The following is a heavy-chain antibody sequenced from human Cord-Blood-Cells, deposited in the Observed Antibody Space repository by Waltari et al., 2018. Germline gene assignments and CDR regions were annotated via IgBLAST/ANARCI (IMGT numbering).Heavy chain of an antibody. CDR1: SYA. CDR3: ARDRQFGRNYDILTGYYY. J-gene: IGHJ4*02. CDR2: IIPIFGTA. V-gene: IGHV1-69*01. D-gene: IGHD3-9*01. Sequence: SYAIRWVRQAPGQGLEWMGGIIPIFGTANYAQKFQGRVTITADESTSTAYMELSSLRSEDTAVYYCARDRQFGRNYDILTGYYYWGQGTLVTVSS.